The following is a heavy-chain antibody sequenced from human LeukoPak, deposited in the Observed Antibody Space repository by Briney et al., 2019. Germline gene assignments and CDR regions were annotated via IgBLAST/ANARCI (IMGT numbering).Heavy chain of an antibody. Sequence: SETLSLTCTVSGGSISNYYWSWIRQPPGKGLEWIGYIYYSGSTNYNPSLKSRVTISVDTSKDQFSPRLSSVTAADTAVYYCARAGSYGYPDYWGQGTLVTVSS. D-gene: IGHD5-18*01. CDR3: ARAGSYGYPDY. V-gene: IGHV4-59*01. CDR2: IYYSGST. CDR1: GGSISNYY. J-gene: IGHJ4*02.